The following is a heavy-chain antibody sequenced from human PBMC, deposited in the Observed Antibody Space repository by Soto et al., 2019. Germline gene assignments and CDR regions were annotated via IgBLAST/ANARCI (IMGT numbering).Heavy chain of an antibody. D-gene: IGHD3-16*01. CDR1: GGSISSYY. CDR2: MYYSGNT. J-gene: IGHJ4*02. V-gene: IGHV4-59*12. CDR3: AREGGESSDGLYYFDS. Sequence: SETLSLTCTVSGGSISSYYWSWIRQPPGKGLEWIGYMYYSGNTDYNPSLKSRLAISIDTSKNQFPLKLSSVTAADTAVYFCAREGGESSDGLYYFDSWGQGSLVTVSS.